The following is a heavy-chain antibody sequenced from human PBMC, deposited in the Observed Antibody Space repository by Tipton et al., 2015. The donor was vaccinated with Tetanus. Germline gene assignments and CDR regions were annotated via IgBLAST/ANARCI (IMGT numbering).Heavy chain of an antibody. V-gene: IGHV4-39*01. Sequence: TLSLTCTVSGVSITNTNYYWGWIRQAPGMGPEWIATIYYSGVAHYNPSLKSRVTISVDTSKSQFSLKLHSVTAADTAFYYCTRHVVVAVPRWFDPWGQGTLVTVSS. D-gene: IGHD2-15*01. CDR1: GVSITNTNYY. CDR3: TRHVVVAVPRWFDP. CDR2: IYYSGVA. J-gene: IGHJ5*02.